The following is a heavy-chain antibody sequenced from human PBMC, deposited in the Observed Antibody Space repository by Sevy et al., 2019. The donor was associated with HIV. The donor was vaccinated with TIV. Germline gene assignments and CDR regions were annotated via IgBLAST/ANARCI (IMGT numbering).Heavy chain of an antibody. D-gene: IGHD3-10*01. CDR1: GFTFSSYA. Sequence: GGSLRLSCAASGFTFSSYAMHWVRQAPGKGLEWVAVISYDGSNKYYADSVKGRFTISRDNSKNTLYLQMNSLRAEDTAVYYCAKGLVRGVLPFDYWGQGTLVTVSS. CDR2: ISYDGSNK. J-gene: IGHJ4*02. CDR3: AKGLVRGVLPFDY. V-gene: IGHV3-30-3*01.